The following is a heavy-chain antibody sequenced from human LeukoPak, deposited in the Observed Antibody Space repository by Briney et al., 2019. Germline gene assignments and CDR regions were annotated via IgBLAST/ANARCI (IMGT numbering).Heavy chain of an antibody. V-gene: IGHV4-61*02. CDR1: GYSISSGYY. J-gene: IGHJ4*02. CDR3: ASTVVTMGYFDY. Sequence: TSETLSLTCTVSGYSISSGYYWGWIRQPAGKGLEWIGRIYTSGSTNYNPSLKSRVTISVDTSKNQFSLKLSSVTAADTAVYYCASTVVTMGYFDYWGQGTLVTVSS. D-gene: IGHD4-23*01. CDR2: IYTSGST.